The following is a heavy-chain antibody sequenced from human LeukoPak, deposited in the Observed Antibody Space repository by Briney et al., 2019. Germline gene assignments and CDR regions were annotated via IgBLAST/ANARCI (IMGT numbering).Heavy chain of an antibody. D-gene: IGHD2-15*01. J-gene: IGHJ4*02. V-gene: IGHV1-2*02. CDR1: GYSFTGYY. CDR3: ARDTCSGGSCSWYYFDY. Sequence: ASVKVSCKASGYSFTGYYKHWVRQPPGQGLEWMGCINPNTGGTKYAQKFQGRVTMTRDTSINTAYMELSRLRSDDTAVYYCARDTCSGGSCSWYYFDYWGPGTLVTVSS. CDR2: INPNTGGT.